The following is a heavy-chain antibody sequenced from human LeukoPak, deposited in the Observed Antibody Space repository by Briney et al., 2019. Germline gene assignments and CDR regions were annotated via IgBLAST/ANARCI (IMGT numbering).Heavy chain of an antibody. D-gene: IGHD6-19*01. Sequence: GASVKVSCKASGGTFSSYAISWVRQAPGQGLAWMGGIIPIFGTANYAQKFQRRVTITADESTSTAYMELSSLRSEDTAVYYCASKLAVDYYYYGMDVWGKGTTVTVSS. CDR3: ASKLAVDYYYYGMDV. CDR2: IIPIFGTA. CDR1: GGTFSSYA. V-gene: IGHV1-69*13. J-gene: IGHJ6*04.